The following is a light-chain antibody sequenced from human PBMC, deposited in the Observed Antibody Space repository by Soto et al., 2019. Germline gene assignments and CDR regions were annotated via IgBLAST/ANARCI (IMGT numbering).Light chain of an antibody. CDR3: AAWDDSLDGSYV. CDR2: SND. V-gene: IGLV1-44*01. Sequence: QSVLTQPHAVSGPPGQRVTISCPGSSANIGTNSVNWYQEVPGTGPKLIIYSNDMRASGVHDRFSGSKSGTSASLDISGLQSEDEADYYCAAWDDSLDGSYVFGIGSKVTVL. CDR1: SANIGTNS. J-gene: IGLJ1*01.